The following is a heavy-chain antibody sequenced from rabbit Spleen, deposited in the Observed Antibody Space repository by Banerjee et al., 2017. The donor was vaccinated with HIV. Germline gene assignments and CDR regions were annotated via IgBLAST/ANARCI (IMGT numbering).Heavy chain of an antibody. CDR2: VAAGVSFTS. J-gene: IGHJ6*01. Sequence: QSLEESGGDLVKPGASLTLTCTASGFSFTYIDYLCWVRQPPGKGPEWIACVAAGVSFTSYYATWAKGRFTISKTSSTTVTLQMTSLTAGDTATYFCARDSGTSFSSYGMDLWGPGHPGHRL. CDR1: GFSFTYIDY. V-gene: IGHV1S40*01. CDR3: ARDSGTSFSSYGMDL. D-gene: IGHD8-1*01.